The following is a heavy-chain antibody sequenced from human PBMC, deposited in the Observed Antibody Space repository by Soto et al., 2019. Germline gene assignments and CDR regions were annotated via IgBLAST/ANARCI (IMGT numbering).Heavy chain of an antibody. V-gene: IGHV3-11*01. CDR1: GFIFSDFY. Sequence: QLVESGGGLVKPGGSLRLSCTASGFIFSDFYMAWIRQAPGKGLEWVSYISSDGSATYKDSVKGRFTVSRDNAKDSLYLQMNSVRDEDTAVYYCVRDRDRRWFDPWGQGTLVTVSS. J-gene: IGHJ5*02. CDR3: VRDRDRRWFDP. D-gene: IGHD3-10*01. CDR2: ISSDGSAT.